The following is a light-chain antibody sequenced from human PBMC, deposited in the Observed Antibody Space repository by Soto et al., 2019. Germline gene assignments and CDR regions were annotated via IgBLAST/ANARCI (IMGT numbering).Light chain of an antibody. CDR1: QSVSNY. V-gene: IGKV3-11*01. CDR3: QQRSNWPPIT. CDR2: DAS. Sequence: EIVLTQSPGTLSLSPGERATLSCRASQSVSNYLAWYQQKPGQAPRLLIYDASHRATGIPARFSGSGFGADFTLTISSLEPEDAAVYYCQQRSNWPPITFGQGTRLEIK. J-gene: IGKJ5*01.